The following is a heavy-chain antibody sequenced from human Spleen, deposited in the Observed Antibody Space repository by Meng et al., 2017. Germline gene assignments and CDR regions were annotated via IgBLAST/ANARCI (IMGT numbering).Heavy chain of an antibody. Sequence: GESLKISCQGSGYRFTTHWIGWVRQMPGKGLEWMGIIYPGDSDTKYSPSFQGQVTMSADKSISTAYLQLSSLKASDTAMYFCARSLGSPGYFYGMDVWGQGNTVTVAS. CDR1: GYRFTTHW. CDR2: IYPGDSDT. V-gene: IGHV5-51*01. J-gene: IGHJ6*02. D-gene: IGHD2/OR15-2a*01. CDR3: ARSLGSPGYFYGMDV.